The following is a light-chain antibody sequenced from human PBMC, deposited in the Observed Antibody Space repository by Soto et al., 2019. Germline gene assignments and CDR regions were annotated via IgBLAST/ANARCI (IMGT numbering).Light chain of an antibody. Sequence: EIVLTQSPSTLSVSPGERATLSCGASQSISSDYLAWYQQKPGQVPRLLMSAASSRATGIPDRFSGSGSGTDFTLTISSLEPEDFAVYYCQQSSRSPVTFGQGTRLEIK. CDR1: QSISSDY. J-gene: IGKJ5*01. CDR3: QQSSRSPVT. V-gene: IGKV3-20*01. CDR2: AAS.